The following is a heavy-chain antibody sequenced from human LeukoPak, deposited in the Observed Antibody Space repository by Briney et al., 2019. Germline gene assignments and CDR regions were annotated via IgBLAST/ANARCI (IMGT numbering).Heavy chain of an antibody. CDR1: TFXFSNAW. V-gene: IGHV3-15*01. Sequence: GGSLRLSCEASTFXFSNAWMSWVRQAPGKGLEWVGRIKSKSDGGTTDYAAPVKGRFTISRDDSKNTLYLQMNSLKTEDTAVYYCTTAPRGYCSGGSCSYAFDIWGQGTMVTVSS. D-gene: IGHD2-15*01. CDR3: TTAPRGYCSGGSCSYAFDI. J-gene: IGHJ3*02. CDR2: IKSKSDGGTT.